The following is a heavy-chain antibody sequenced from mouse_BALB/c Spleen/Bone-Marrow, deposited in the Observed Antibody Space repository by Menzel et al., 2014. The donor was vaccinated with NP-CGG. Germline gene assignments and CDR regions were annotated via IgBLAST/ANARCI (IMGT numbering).Heavy chain of an antibody. CDR2: IDPADGST. V-gene: IGHV14-3*02. CDR1: GFNIKDTY. J-gene: IGHJ4*01. Sequence: VQLQQSGAELVKPGASVKLSCTASGFNIKDTYMHWVKQSPEKGLEWIGRIDPADGSTKYDPKLQGKPTITADTSFNTAFLQLSSVTSEVSAVYFCARLKLRLAMDYWGQGTSVTVSS. D-gene: IGHD2-12*01. CDR3: ARLKLRLAMDY.